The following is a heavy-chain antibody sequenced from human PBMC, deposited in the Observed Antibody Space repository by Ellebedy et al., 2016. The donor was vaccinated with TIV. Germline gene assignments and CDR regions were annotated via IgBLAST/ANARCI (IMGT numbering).Heavy chain of an antibody. Sequence: SWVRQHPGKGLEWIGYIYYSGNTYYNPSLRSRVTISVDTSKNQFSLKLSSVTAADTAVYYCAGDKGQRGFRYYYYGMDVWGQGTTVTVSS. V-gene: IGHV4-31*02. J-gene: IGHJ6*02. CDR2: IYYSGNT. CDR3: AGDKGQRGFRYYYYGMDV.